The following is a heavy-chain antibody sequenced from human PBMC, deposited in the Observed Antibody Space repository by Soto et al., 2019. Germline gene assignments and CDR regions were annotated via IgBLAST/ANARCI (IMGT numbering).Heavy chain of an antibody. V-gene: IGHV6-1*01. CDR2: TYYRSQWYN. CDR1: GDSVSSNSAA. CDR3: ARSTDSSFDY. J-gene: IGHJ4*02. Sequence: SQTLSLTCAMSGDSVSSNSAAWNWIRQSPSRGLEWLGRTYYRSQWYNDYAVSMKNRITINPDTSKNQFSLQLNSVTPEDTAVYYCARSTDSSFDYWGQGTLVPVSS. D-gene: IGHD6-13*01.